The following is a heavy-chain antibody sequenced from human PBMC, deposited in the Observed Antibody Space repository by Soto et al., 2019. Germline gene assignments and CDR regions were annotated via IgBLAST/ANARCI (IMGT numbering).Heavy chain of an antibody. Sequence: SETLSLTCTVSGGSISSSSYYWGWIRQPPGKGLEWIGSIYYSGSTYYNQSLKSRVTISVDTSKNQFSLKLSSVTASDTAVYYCARLPALIAAAGTVLDYWGQG. D-gene: IGHD6-13*01. CDR2: IYYSGST. V-gene: IGHV4-39*01. J-gene: IGHJ4*02. CDR3: ARLPALIAAAGTVLDY. CDR1: GGSISSSSYY.